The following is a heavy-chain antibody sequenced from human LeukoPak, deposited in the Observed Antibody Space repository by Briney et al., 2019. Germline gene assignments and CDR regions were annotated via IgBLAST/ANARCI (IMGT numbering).Heavy chain of an antibody. CDR1: GGTFSSYA. J-gene: IGHJ6*02. CDR2: IIPIFGTA. D-gene: IGHD5-12*01. V-gene: IGHV1-69*13. CDR3: ARSSGGYSGYDYVPGYYYYGMDV. Sequence: SVKVSCKASGGTFSSYAISWVRHAPGQGLEWMGGIIPIFGTANSAQKVQGRVTITADESTSTAYMELSSLRSEDTAVYDCARSSGGYSGYDYVPGYYYYGMDVWDQGTTVTVSS.